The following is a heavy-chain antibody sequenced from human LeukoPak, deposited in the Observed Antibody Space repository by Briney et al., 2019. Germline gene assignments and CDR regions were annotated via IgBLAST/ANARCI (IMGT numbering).Heavy chain of an antibody. CDR2: IYYSGST. V-gene: IGHV4-59*01. J-gene: IGHJ6*02. Sequence: SETLSLTCTVSGGSISSYYWSWIRQPPGKGLEWIGYIYYSGSTNYNPSLKSRVTISVDTSKNQFSLKLSSVTAADTAVYYCAREWASYYYCGMDVWGQGTTVTVSS. CDR1: GGSISSYY. CDR3: AREWASYYYCGMDV. D-gene: IGHD1-26*01.